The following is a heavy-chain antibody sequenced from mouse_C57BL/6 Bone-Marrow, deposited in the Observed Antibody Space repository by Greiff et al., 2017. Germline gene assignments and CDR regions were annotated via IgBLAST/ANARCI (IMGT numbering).Heavy chain of an antibody. CDR3: ARDYYYAMDY. CDR2: IHPNSGST. Sequence: QVQLQQPGAELVKPGASVKLSCKASGYTFTSYWMHWVKQRPGQGLEWIGMIHPNSGSTNYNEKFKSKATLTVDKSSSTAYMQLRSLTSEDSAVYYCARDYYYAMDYWGQGTSVTVSS. D-gene: IGHD2-4*01. V-gene: IGHV1-64*01. CDR1: GYTFTSYW. J-gene: IGHJ4*01.